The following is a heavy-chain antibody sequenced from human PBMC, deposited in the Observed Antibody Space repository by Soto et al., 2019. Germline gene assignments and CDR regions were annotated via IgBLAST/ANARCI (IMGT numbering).Heavy chain of an antibody. D-gene: IGHD3-16*01. CDR3: ARRWGSYPPYYYYGMDV. J-gene: IGHJ6*01. V-gene: IGHV3-48*02. CDR1: GVTVSSYS. Sequence: GAALRLSCAASGVTVSSYSMNWVRQAPGKGLEWVSYISSSSSTIYYADSVKGRFTISRDNAKNSLYLQMNSLRDEDTAVYYCARRWGSYPPYYYYGMDVLGQGTTVTGSS. CDR2: ISSSSSTI.